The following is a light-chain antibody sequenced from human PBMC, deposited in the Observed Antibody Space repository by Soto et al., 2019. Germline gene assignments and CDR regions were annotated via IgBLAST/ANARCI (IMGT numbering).Light chain of an antibody. CDR2: EVS. CDR1: SSDVGGYNY. V-gene: IGLV2-8*01. CDR3: SSFAGSFYWV. Sequence: QSVLTQPPSASGSPGQSVTISCTGTSSDVGGYNYVSWYQQHPGKAPKLMIYEVSKRPSGVPDRFSGSKSGNTASLTVSGLQAEDEADYYCSSFAGSFYWVSGGGTKVTVL. J-gene: IGLJ2*01.